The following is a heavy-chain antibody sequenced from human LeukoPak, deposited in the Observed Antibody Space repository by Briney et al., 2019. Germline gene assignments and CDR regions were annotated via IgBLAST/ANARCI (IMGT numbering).Heavy chain of an antibody. CDR1: GGTFSIYA. CDR3: ARCPAWYEDYYYGMDV. V-gene: IGHV1-69*13. J-gene: IGHJ6*02. D-gene: IGHD6-13*01. CDR2: IIPIFGTA. Sequence: SVKVSFKASGGTFSIYAISWVRQAPGQGLEWMGGIIPIFGTANYAQKFQGRVTITADESTSTAYMELSSLRSEDTAVYYCARCPAWYEDYYYGMDVWGQGTTVTVSS.